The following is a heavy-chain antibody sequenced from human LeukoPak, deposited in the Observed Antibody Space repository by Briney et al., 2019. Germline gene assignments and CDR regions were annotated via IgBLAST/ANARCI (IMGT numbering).Heavy chain of an antibody. CDR2: IKSKTDGEIT. CDR1: GFTFSNSW. CDR3: TTYWNYFGSSGYLFNY. V-gene: IGHV3-15*01. J-gene: IGHJ4*02. Sequence: PGGSLRLSCAASGFTFSNSWMNWVRQAPGKGLEWVGRIKSKTDGEITDYAAPVKGRFTISRDDSKNTMFLQMNSLKTEDTALYYCTTYWNYFGSSGYLFNYWGQGTLVTVSS. D-gene: IGHD3-22*01.